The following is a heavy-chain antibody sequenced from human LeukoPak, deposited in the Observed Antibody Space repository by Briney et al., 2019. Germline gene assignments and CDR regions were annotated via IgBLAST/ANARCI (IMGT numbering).Heavy chain of an antibody. Sequence: GGSLRLSCAASGFTISSYAMSWVRQAPGKGLEWISAINHRGSSTYYTDSVKGRFTISRDNSKNTLYLQMNSLRAEDTAVYYCAARYAIPVGYFDYWGQGTLVTVSS. CDR2: INHRGSST. CDR3: AARYAIPVGYFDY. CDR1: GFTISSYA. J-gene: IGHJ4*02. D-gene: IGHD2-8*01. V-gene: IGHV3-23*01.